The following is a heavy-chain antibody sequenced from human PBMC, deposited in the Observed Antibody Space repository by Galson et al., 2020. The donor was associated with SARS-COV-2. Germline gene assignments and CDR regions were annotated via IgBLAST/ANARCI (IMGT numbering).Heavy chain of an antibody. CDR3: ASSLHYGALPIDC. D-gene: IGHD4-17*01. Sequence: PGGSLRLSCAASGFTFSTYWMHWVRQAPGKGLVWVSRINSDGSSTNYADSVKGRFTISRDNAKNTLYLQMNSMRAEDTAVYYCASSLHYGALPIDCWGQGTLVTVSS. CDR2: INSDGSST. V-gene: IGHV3-74*01. J-gene: IGHJ4*02. CDR1: GFTFSTYW.